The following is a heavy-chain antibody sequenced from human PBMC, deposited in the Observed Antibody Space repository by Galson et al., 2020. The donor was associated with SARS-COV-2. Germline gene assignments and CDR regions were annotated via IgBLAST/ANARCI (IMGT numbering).Heavy chain of an antibody. CDR3: AKEYYYDSSGPLDAFDF. V-gene: IGHV3-74*01. J-gene: IGHJ3*01. CDR2: INSDGSSR. Sequence: GGSLRLSCAASGFTFSTYWMHWVRQAPGKGLVWVSRINSDGSSRSYADSVKGRFTISRDNAKNTLTLQMNSLRAEDTAMYYCAKEYYYDSSGPLDAFDFWGQGSMVTVSS. D-gene: IGHD3-22*01. CDR1: GFTFSTYW.